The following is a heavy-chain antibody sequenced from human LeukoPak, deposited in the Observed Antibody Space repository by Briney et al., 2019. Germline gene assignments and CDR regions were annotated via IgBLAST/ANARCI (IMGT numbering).Heavy chain of an antibody. D-gene: IGHD3-16*01. CDR3: ASHGGPFDY. CDR1: GYSISSGYY. CDR2: IYHSGST. Sequence: SETLSLTCTVSGYSISSGYYWGWIRQPPGKGLEWIGSIYHSGSTYYNPSLKSRVTISVDTSKNQFSLKLSSVTAADTAVYYCASHGGPFDYWGQGTLVTVSS. J-gene: IGHJ4*02. V-gene: IGHV4-38-2*02.